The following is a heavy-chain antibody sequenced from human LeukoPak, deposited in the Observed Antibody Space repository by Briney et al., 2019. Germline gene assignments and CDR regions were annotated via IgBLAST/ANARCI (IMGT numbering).Heavy chain of an antibody. CDR3: VRGLTGGGSYYVSADAFDI. V-gene: IGHV1-2*04. J-gene: IGHJ3*02. CDR1: GYTFTGYY. CDR2: INPNSGGT. Sequence: PVASVKVSCKASGYTFTGYYMHWVRQAPGQGLEWMGWINPNSGGTNYAQKFQGWVTMTRDTSISTAYMELSRLRSNDTAVYYCVRGLTGGGSYYVSADAFDIWGQGTMVTVSS. D-gene: IGHD1-26*01.